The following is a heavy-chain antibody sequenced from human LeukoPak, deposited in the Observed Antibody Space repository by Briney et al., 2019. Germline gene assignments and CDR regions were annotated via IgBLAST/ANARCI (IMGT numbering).Heavy chain of an antibody. V-gene: IGHV4-34*01. J-gene: IGHJ6*03. Sequence: SETLSLTCAVYGGAFSDYYWGWIRQPPGKGLEWIGEINPSGSTNYSPSLKSRVTISVDTSKNQFSLKLSSVAAADTAVYFCVRVGYSYVINDWSRTGLGAYPTKYYYHMDVWDKGTTVTVSS. CDR3: VRVGYSYVINDWSRTGLGAYPTKYYYHMDV. CDR2: INPSGST. D-gene: IGHD5-18*01. CDR1: GGAFSDYY.